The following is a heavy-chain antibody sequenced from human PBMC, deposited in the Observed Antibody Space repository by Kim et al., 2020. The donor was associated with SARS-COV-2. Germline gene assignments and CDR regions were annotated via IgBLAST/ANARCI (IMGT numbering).Heavy chain of an antibody. J-gene: IGHJ6*02. CDR3: AKDHNMIVVVITMGAGMDV. D-gene: IGHD3-22*01. Sequence: GGSLRLSCAASGFTFSSYGMHWVRQAPGKGLEWVAVISYDGSNKYYADSVKGRFTISRDNSKNTLYLQMNSLRAEDTAVYYCAKDHNMIVVVITMGAGMDVWGQGTTVTVSS. CDR2: ISYDGSNK. CDR1: GFTFSSYG. V-gene: IGHV3-30*18.